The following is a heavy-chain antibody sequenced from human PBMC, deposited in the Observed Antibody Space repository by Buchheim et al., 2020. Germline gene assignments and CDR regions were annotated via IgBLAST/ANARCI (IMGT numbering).Heavy chain of an antibody. V-gene: IGHV3-11*01. D-gene: IGHD3-22*01. CDR3: AKIPDYYDSSGYFDY. CDR2: ISPTGSTI. CDR1: KFTFSDYY. Sequence: QVQLLESGGGLVKPGGSLRLSCTGSKFTFSDYYMSWIRQAPGKGLEWVSNISPTGSTINYADSVKGRFTISRDNAENSLYLEMNSLRAEDTAIYYCAKIPDYYDSSGYFDYWGQGTL. J-gene: IGHJ4*02.